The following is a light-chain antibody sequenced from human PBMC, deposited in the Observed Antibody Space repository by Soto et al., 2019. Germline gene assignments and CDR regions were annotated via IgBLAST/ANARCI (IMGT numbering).Light chain of an antibody. CDR1: SSNIGSNY. CDR2: RNG. Sequence: QSVLTQPPSASGTPGQRVTISCSGSSSNIGSNYVYWYQQLPGTAPKLLIYRNGQWPSGVPDRFSGSKSGTSASLAISGLRSEDETDYYCATWDDSLGGLFGGGTKLTVL. J-gene: IGLJ2*01. V-gene: IGLV1-47*01. CDR3: ATWDDSLGGL.